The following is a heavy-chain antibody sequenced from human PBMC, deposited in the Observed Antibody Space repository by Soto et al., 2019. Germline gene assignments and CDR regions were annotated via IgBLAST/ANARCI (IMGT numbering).Heavy chain of an antibody. Sequence: GGSLRLSCAASGFTFSNAWMSWVRQAPGKGLEWVGRIKSKADGGTTDYAAPVKCRFTISRDDSKNTLNLQMKSLKTGDRAVYYGTTDRGMVRGVIIKFDSWGQGPLVTVPS. D-gene: IGHD3-10*01. CDR3: TTDRGMVRGVIIKFDS. V-gene: IGHV3-15*01. CDR2: IKSKADGGTT. CDR1: GFTFSNAW. J-gene: IGHJ4*02.